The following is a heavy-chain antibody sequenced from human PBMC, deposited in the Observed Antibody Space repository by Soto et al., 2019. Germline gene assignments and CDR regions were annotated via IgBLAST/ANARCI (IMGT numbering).Heavy chain of an antibody. CDR1: GGSVSGYD. CDR3: ARGRSGWLDY. V-gene: IGHV4-34*01. CDR2: INHSGST. Sequence: SETLALTCAVYGGSVSGYDWSWIRQPPGKGLEWIGEINHSGSTNYNPSLKSRVTISVDTSKNQFSLKLSSVAAADTAVYYCARGRSGWLDYWGQGTLVTVSS. D-gene: IGHD6-19*01. J-gene: IGHJ4*02.